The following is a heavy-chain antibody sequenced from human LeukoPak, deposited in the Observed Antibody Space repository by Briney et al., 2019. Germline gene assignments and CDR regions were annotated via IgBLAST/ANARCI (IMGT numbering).Heavy chain of an antibody. CDR3: ARVKVGTTNRFDY. CDR2: ISGSGGST. CDR1: GFTFSSYA. J-gene: IGHJ4*02. Sequence: GGSLRLSCAASGFTFSSYAMSWVRQAPGKGLDWVSAISGSGGSTYYADSVKGRFTISRDNAKNSLYLQMNSLRADDTAVYYCARVKVGTTNRFDYWGQGTLVTVSS. D-gene: IGHD1-26*01. V-gene: IGHV3-23*01.